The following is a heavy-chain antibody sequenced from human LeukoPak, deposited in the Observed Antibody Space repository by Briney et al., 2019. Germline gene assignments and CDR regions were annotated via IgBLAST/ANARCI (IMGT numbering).Heavy chain of an antibody. CDR2: IYPGDSDT. CDR3: ARLADGWYDYYYMDV. V-gene: IGHV5-51*01. Sequence: GESLKISCKGSGYSFTSYWIGWVRQMPGKGLEWMGIIYPGDSDTRYSPSFQGQVTISADKSISTAYLQWSSLKASDTAMYYCARLADGWYDYYYMDVWGKGTTVTVSS. CDR1: GYSFTSYW. J-gene: IGHJ6*03. D-gene: IGHD6-19*01.